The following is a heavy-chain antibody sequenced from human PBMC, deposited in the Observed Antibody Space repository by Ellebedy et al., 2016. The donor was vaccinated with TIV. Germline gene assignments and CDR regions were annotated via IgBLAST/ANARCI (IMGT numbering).Heavy chain of an antibody. J-gene: IGHJ5*02. D-gene: IGHD3-9*01. V-gene: IGHV3-53*01. CDR2: IDIGGTA. CDR3: AREEDTTGYYPGFDH. CDR1: GFTVRGNH. Sequence: GESLKISCAASGFTVRGNHMSWVRQAPGKGLEWVSIIDIGGTAHYSDSVKGRFFIARDNSRNTLSLQMNSLRAEDTAIYYCAREEDTTGYYPGFDHWGQGTQVTVSS.